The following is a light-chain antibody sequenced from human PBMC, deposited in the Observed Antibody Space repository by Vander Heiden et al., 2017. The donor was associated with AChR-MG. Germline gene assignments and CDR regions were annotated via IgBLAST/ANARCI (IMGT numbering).Light chain of an antibody. CDR1: QNINSN. CDR3: QQYNNWPRT. Sequence: EIVMTQSPGTLSVSPGERATLSCRASQNINSNLAWYQQKPGQSPRLLIYGAFTRATGIPARFSGSGSGTEFTLTISSLQSEDFATYYCQQYNNWPRTFGHGTEVDIK. V-gene: IGKV3-15*01. CDR2: GAF. J-gene: IGKJ1*01.